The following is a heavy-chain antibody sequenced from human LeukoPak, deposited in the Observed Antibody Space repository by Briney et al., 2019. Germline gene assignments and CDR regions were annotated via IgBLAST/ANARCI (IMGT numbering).Heavy chain of an antibody. CDR3: ATEAGLVHSYYGMDV. Sequence: GGSLRLSCAASGFTVSSNYMSWVRQAPGKGREWVSVIYSGGSTYYADSVKGRFTISRVNSKNTLYLQMNSLRAEDTAVYYCATEAGLVHSYYGMDVWGQGTTVTVSS. V-gene: IGHV3-53*01. CDR2: IYSGGST. D-gene: IGHD3/OR15-3a*01. CDR1: GFTVSSNY. J-gene: IGHJ6*02.